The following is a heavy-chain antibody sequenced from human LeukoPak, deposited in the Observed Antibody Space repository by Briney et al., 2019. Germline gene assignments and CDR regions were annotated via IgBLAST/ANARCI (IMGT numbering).Heavy chain of an antibody. CDR1: GFTFSSYW. D-gene: IGHD3-22*01. CDR2: IKQDGSEK. V-gene: IGHV3-7*03. CDR3: AKDQFRPIVVGIDAFDI. J-gene: IGHJ3*02. Sequence: PGGSLRLSCAASGFTFSSYWMSWVRQAPGKGLEWVANIKQDGSEKYYVDSVEGRFTISRDNAKNSLYLQMNSLRAEDTAVYYCAKDQFRPIVVGIDAFDIWGQGTMVTVSS.